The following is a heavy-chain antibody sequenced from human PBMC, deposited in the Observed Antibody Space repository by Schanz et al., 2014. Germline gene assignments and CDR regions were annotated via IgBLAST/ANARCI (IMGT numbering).Heavy chain of an antibody. CDR2: IKISGDV. D-gene: IGHD1-26*01. Sequence: EVQLVESGGGLVQPGGSLRLSCAASGFSFSDYSMNWVRQAPGKGLEWISYIKISGDVFYTDSVKGRFTTSRDNSKNTMYLQMNSLRAEDTAVYYCVKDLQRELLRDDHYYGMDVWGQGTTVTVSS. CDR3: VKDLQRELLRDDHYYGMDV. V-gene: IGHV3-48*01. CDR1: GFSFSDYS. J-gene: IGHJ6*02.